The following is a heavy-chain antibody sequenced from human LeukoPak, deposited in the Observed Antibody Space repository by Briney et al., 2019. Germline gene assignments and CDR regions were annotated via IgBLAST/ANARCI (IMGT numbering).Heavy chain of an antibody. Sequence: GGSLRLSCAASGFTFSSYSMNWVRQAPGKGLEWVSSISSSSSYIYYADSVKGRFTISRDNAKNSLYLQMNSLRAEDTAVYYCAGVLRRMLAEDFDYWGQGTPVTVSS. J-gene: IGHJ4*02. CDR3: AGVLRRMLAEDFDY. D-gene: IGHD2-8*01. CDR2: ISSSSSYI. CDR1: GFTFSSYS. V-gene: IGHV3-21*01.